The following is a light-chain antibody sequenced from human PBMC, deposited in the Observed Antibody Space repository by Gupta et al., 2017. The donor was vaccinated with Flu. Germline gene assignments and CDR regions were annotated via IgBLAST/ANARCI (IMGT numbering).Light chain of an antibody. J-gene: IGKJ4*01. CDR2: AAS. Sequence: DIQMTQSPSSLSASVGDRVTITCRASQSISSYLNWYQQKPGKAPKLLIYAASSLQSGVPSRFSGSGSGTDFTLTISRLQPEDFATYYCQHRDSRPITFGRGTKVDIK. CDR3: QHRDSRPIT. V-gene: IGKV1-39*01. CDR1: QSISSY.